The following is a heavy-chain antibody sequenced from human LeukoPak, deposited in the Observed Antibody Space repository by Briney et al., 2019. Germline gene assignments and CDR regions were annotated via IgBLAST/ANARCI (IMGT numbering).Heavy chain of an antibody. Sequence: ASVKVPCKASGYTFTGYYMHWVRQAPGQGLEWMGWINPNSGGTNYAQKFQGRVTMTRDTSISTAYMELSRLRPDDTAVYYCARDLVTMVRGVVPRPFDPWGQGTLVTVSS. CDR2: INPNSGGT. CDR3: ARDLVTMVRGVVPRPFDP. D-gene: IGHD3-10*01. CDR1: GYTFTGYY. V-gene: IGHV1-2*02. J-gene: IGHJ5*02.